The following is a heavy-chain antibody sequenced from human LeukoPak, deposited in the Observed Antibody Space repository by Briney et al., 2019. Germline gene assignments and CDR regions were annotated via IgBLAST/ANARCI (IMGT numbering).Heavy chain of an antibody. CDR1: GYTFTGYY. J-gene: IGHJ4*02. Sequence: ASVKVSCKASGYTFTGYYMHWVRQAPGQGLEWMGWINPSSGGTNYAQKFQGRVTMTRDTSISTAYMELSRLRSDDTAVYYCARDFPAGGLDYWGQGTLVTVSS. V-gene: IGHV1-2*02. CDR3: ARDFPAGGLDY. CDR2: INPSSGGT. D-gene: IGHD3-16*01.